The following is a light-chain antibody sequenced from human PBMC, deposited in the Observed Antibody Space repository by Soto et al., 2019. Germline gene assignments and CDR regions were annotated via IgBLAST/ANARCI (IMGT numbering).Light chain of an antibody. CDR2: SAS. CDR3: QHYVYPQWT. CDR1: QGITSC. J-gene: IGKJ1*01. Sequence: DSQLTHSPSSLCASVGDRLTITCLVSQGITSCLNWHRQKPGKVPKFLIYSASNLQSGVPSRFSGSGSGTDFTLTIRRLEPEDFVVYFCQHYVYPQWTFGPGTKVDIK. V-gene: IGKV1-27*01.